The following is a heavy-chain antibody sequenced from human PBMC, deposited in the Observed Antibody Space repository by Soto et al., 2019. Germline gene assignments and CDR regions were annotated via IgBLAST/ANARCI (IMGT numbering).Heavy chain of an antibody. CDR1: GFSVTASN. D-gene: IGHD1-26*01. CDR3: ARGGFD. CDR2: IFGADET. J-gene: IGHJ4*02. V-gene: IGHV3-53*02. Sequence: EVQLVETGGDLIQPGGSLRLSCAASGFSVTASNMNWVRQAPGKGLVWVSVIFGADETYYADTVRGRFTISRDNSKNTVYLQVESLSTEDSALYYCARGGFDWGQGTLVTVSS.